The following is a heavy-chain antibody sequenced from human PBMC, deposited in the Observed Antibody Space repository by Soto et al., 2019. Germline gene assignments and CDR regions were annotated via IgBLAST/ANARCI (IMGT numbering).Heavy chain of an antibody. CDR1: GGTFSSYT. V-gene: IGHV1-69*08. CDR3: ARDNHRSGYLDY. Sequence: SVKVSCKASGGTFSSYTISWVRQAPGQGLEWMGWIIPILGNTNYAQKLQGRVTMTTDTSTSTAYMELRSLRSDDTAVYYCARDNHRSGYLDYWGQGTLVTVSS. J-gene: IGHJ4*02. D-gene: IGHD2-15*01. CDR2: IIPILGNT.